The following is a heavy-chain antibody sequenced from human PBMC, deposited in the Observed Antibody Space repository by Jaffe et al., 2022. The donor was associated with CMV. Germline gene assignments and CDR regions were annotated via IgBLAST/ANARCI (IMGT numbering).Heavy chain of an antibody. CDR1: GGSISSSSYY. D-gene: IGHD6-13*01. J-gene: IGHJ4*02. V-gene: IGHV4-39*01. Sequence: QLQLQESGPGLVKPSETLSLTCTVSGGSISSSSYYWGWIRQPPGKGLEWIGSIYYSGSTYYNPSLKSRVTISVDTSKNQFSLKLSSVTAADTAVYYCASTGALPETSSSWAFDYWGQGTLVTVSS. CDR3: ASTGALPETSSSWAFDY. CDR2: IYYSGST.